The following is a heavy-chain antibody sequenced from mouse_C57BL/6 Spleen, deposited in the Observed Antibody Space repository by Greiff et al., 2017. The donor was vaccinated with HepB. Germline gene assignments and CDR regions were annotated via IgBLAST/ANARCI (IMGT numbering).Heavy chain of an antibody. Sequence: VQLQQSGAELVKPGASVKLSCKASGYTFTSYWMHWVKQRPGQGLEWIGMINPNSGSTNYNEKFKSKATLTVDKSSSTAYMQLSSLTSEDSAVYYCAREGDYYGSILDYWGQGTTLTVSS. J-gene: IGHJ2*01. CDR2: INPNSGST. D-gene: IGHD1-1*01. V-gene: IGHV1-64*01. CDR3: AREGDYYGSILDY. CDR1: GYTFTSYW.